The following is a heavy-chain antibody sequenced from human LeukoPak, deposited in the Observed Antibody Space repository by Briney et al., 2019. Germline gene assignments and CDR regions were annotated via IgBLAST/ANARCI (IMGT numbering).Heavy chain of an antibody. CDR3: TRGGRTYGGNSISLDY. CDR2: ITTKGYGGKT. J-gene: IGHJ4*02. V-gene: IGHV3-49*04. D-gene: IGHD4-23*01. Sequence: QPQRSLRLSCTASGFTFGDYALSWVRQAPGKGLEGVAFITTKGYGGKTEYAASVKGRFTISRDDSKSIDYQQMNSLKTEDTAVYYCTRGGRTYGGNSISLDYWGQGTLVTVSS. CDR1: GFTFGDYA.